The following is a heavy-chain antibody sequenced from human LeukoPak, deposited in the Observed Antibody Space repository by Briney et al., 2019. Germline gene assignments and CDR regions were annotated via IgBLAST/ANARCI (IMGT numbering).Heavy chain of an antibody. J-gene: IGHJ4*02. CDR3: ARGRFAYGDY. CDR2: INHSRST. Sequence: PSQTLSLTCAVYGGSFSGYYWSWIRQPPGKGLEWIGEINHSRSTNYNPSLKSRVTISVDTSKNQFSLKLSSVTAADTAVYYCARGRFAYGDYWGPGTLVTVSS. CDR1: GGSFSGYY. D-gene: IGHD4-17*01. V-gene: IGHV4-34*01.